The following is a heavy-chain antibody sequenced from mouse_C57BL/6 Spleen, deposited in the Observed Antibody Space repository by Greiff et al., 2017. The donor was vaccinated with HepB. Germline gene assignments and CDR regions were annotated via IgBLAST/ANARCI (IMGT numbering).Heavy chain of an antibody. CDR1: GYAFSSSW. J-gene: IGHJ1*03. Sequence: VQLQQSGPELVKPGASVQIYCKASGYAFSSSWMNWVKQRPGKGLAWIGRISPGDGDTNYIGKFKGKATLTADKYSSTAYMPLSSLTSEDSSVYFCARMYGSSLWYFDVWGTVTTVNVSS. CDR3: ARMYGSSLWYFDV. CDR2: ISPGDGDT. D-gene: IGHD1-1*01. V-gene: IGHV1-82*01.